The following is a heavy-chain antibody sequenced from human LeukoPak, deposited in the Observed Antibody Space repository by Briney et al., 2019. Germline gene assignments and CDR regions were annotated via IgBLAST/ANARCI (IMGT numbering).Heavy chain of an antibody. CDR2: ISSGGST. CDR3: GRDLIGTAASWDC. CDR1: GFTVNNNY. D-gene: IGHD6-25*01. Sequence: GGSLRLSCVASGFTVNNNYMNWVRQGLGKGLEWVSVISSGGSTYYADSVTGRFTISRDNSKNTLYLQMNSLRVEDTAVYYCGRDLIGTAASWDCWGQGTLVTVSS. V-gene: IGHV3-53*01. J-gene: IGHJ4*02.